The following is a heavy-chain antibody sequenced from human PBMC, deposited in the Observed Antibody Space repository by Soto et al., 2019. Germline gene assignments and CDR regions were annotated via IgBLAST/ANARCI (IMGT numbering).Heavy chain of an antibody. CDR3: AKVGSYAFRSGSAMKFNWFDP. CDR2: ISGSGGSA. D-gene: IGHD3-3*01. CDR1: GFSFSSYA. J-gene: IGHJ5*02. V-gene: IGHV3-23*01. Sequence: EVQLLESGGGLVQPGGSLRLSCVASGFSFSSYAMSWVRQAPGKGLEWVSGISGSGGSAFHADSVRGRFTVSRDNPNNTLYLQMNSLRAEDTALYYCAKVGSYAFRSGSAMKFNWFDPWGRGTLVTVSS.